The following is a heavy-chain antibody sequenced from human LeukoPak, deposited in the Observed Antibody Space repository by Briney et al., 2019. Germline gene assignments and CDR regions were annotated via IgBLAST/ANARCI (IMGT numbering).Heavy chain of an antibody. CDR2: ISWDGGST. D-gene: IGHD5-18*01. Sequence: QAGGSLRLSCAASGFTFDDYAMHWVRQAPGKGLEWVSLISWDGGSTYYADSVKGRFTISRDNSKNSLYLQMNSLRAEDTALYYCARAQIGYSYGSNFPFYYYYYMDVWGKGTTVTVSS. V-gene: IGHV3-43D*03. J-gene: IGHJ6*03. CDR1: GFTFDDYA. CDR3: ARAQIGYSYGSNFPFYYYYYMDV.